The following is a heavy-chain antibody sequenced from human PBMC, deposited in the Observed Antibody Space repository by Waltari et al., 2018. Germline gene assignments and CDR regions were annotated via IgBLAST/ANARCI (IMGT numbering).Heavy chain of an antibody. D-gene: IGHD3-10*01. CDR1: GGSFSGYY. Sequence: QVQLQQWGAGLLKPSETLSLPCAVYGGSFSGYYWRWIRRPPGKGLEWIVEINHSGSTNYNPSLKSRVTISVDTSKNQFSLKLSSVTAADTAVYYCARRWNYYGSGTRFDPWGQGTLVTVSS. CDR3: ARRWNYYGSGTRFDP. J-gene: IGHJ5*02. V-gene: IGHV4-34*01. CDR2: INHSGST.